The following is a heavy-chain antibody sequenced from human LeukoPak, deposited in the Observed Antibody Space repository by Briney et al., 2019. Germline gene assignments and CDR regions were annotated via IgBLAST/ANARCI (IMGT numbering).Heavy chain of an antibody. V-gene: IGHV4-59*01. CDR1: GGSISSYY. J-gene: IGHJ5*02. CDR3: ARASSSSWYIDP. CDR2: IYYSGST. Sequence: PSETLPLTCTVSGGSISSYYWSWIRQPPGKGLEWIGYIYYSGSTNYNPSLKSRVTTSVDTSKNQFSLKLSSVTAADTAVYYCARASSSSWYIDPWGQGTLVTVSS. D-gene: IGHD6-13*01.